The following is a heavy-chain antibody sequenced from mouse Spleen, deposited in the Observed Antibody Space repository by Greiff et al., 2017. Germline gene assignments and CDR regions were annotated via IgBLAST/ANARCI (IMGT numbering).Heavy chain of an antibody. CDR2: INPNNGGT. Sequence: VQLQQSGPELVKPGASVKISCKASGYTFTDYYMNWVKQSHGKSLEWIGDINPNNGGTSYNQKFKGKATLTVDKSSSTAYMELRSLTSEDSAVYYCARYPIYYYGSSPYYFDYWGQGTTLTVSS. D-gene: IGHD1-1*01. CDR1: GYTFTDYY. J-gene: IGHJ2*01. CDR3: ARYPIYYYGSSPYYFDY. V-gene: IGHV1-26*01.